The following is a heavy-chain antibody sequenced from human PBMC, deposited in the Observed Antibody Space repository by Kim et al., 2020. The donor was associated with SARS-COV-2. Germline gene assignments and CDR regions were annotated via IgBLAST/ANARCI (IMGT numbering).Heavy chain of an antibody. Sequence: ASVKVSCKASGYTFTSYGISWVRQAPGQGLEWMGWISAYNGNTNYAQKLQGRVTMTTDTSTSTAYMELRSLRSDDTAVYYCAKDPRRYSGYDYYYYYGMDVWGQGTTVTVSS. J-gene: IGHJ6*02. CDR3: AKDPRRYSGYDYYYYYGMDV. CDR1: GYTFTSYG. V-gene: IGHV1-18*01. CDR2: ISAYNGNT. D-gene: IGHD5-12*01.